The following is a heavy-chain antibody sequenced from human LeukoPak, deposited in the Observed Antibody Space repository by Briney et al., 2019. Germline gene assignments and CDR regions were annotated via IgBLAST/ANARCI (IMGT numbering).Heavy chain of an antibody. V-gene: IGHV1-18*04. D-gene: IGHD2-2*01. CDR1: GYTFTNYG. Sequence: ASVKVSCKASGYTFTNYGISWVRQAPGQGLEWMGWIRAYNGNTNCAQKLQGRVSMTTDTSTSTAYMELRSLRSDDTAVYYCARDYCSSTSCYFDYWGQGTLVTVSS. J-gene: IGHJ4*02. CDR3: ARDYCSSTSCYFDY. CDR2: IRAYNGNT.